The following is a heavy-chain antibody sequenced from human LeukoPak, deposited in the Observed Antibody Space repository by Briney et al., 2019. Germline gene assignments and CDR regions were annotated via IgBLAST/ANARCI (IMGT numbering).Heavy chain of an antibody. CDR2: IYDRGST. CDR3: ARGRTFDN. CDR1: GGSISNYY. V-gene: IGHV4-59*01. J-gene: IGHJ4*02. Sequence: SETLSLTCTVSGGSISNYYWSWIRQPPGKGLEWIGSIYDRGSTKYNPSLKSRVTIPVDTSKNQFSLRLSSVTAADTAVYYCARGRTFDNWGQGTLVTVSS.